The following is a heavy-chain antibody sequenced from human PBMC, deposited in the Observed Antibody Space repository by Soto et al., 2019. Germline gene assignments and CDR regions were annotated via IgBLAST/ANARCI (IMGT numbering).Heavy chain of an antibody. CDR2: STPIFGTA. V-gene: IGHV1-69*01. J-gene: IGHJ4*02. Sequence: QVQLLQSGAEVKKPGSSVKVSCKAYGGTFSRYAISWVRQAPGQGLEWMGGSTPIFGTANYAQKFQGIVAITAEESTRTSYMEHRSLRSGDTAVYYRARGWGYDTRGYYYAYWGQGTLITVSS. CDR1: GGTFSRYA. D-gene: IGHD3-22*01. CDR3: ARGWGYDTRGYYYAY.